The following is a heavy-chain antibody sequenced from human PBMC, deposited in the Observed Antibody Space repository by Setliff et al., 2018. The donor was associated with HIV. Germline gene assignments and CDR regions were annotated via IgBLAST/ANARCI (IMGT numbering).Heavy chain of an antibody. CDR1: GGSISSGSYY. Sequence: SETLSLTCTVSGGSISSGSYYWSWIRQPAGKGLEWIGRIYTSGSTNYNPSLKSRVTISVDTSKNQFSLKLSSVTAADTAVYYCASGRYYDFWSGFDYYFDYWGQGTLVTVSS. V-gene: IGHV4-61*02. CDR2: IYTSGST. D-gene: IGHD3-3*01. CDR3: ASGRYYDFWSGFDYYFDY. J-gene: IGHJ4*02.